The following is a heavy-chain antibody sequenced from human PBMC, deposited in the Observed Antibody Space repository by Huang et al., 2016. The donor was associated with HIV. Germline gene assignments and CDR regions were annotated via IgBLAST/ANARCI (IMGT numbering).Heavy chain of an antibody. J-gene: IGHJ4*02. CDR2: INHSEST. CDR1: GGSFSDYY. CDR3: ARDNYYYGSGSYYKPRWEYYFDY. V-gene: IGHV4-34*01. D-gene: IGHD3-10*01. Sequence: QVQLQQWGAGLLKPSETLSLTCAVYGGSFSDYYWSWIRQPPGKGLEWIGEINHSESTNYNPSLKSRVTISVDTSKNQFSLKRSSVTAADTAVYYCARDNYYYGSGSYYKPRWEYYFDYWGQGTLVTVSS.